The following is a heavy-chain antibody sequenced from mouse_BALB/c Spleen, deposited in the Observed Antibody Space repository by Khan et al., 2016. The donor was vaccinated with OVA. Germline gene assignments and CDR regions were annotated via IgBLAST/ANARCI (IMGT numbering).Heavy chain of an antibody. CDR1: GYTFTDYY. V-gene: IGHV1-77*01. D-gene: IGHD1-2*01. CDR3: ARRNYFGYTFAY. J-gene: IGHJ3*01. Sequence: QVQLQQSGAELARPGASVKLSCKASGYTFTDYYINWVKQRTGQGLEWIGEISPGSGDTYYNERFNGKATLTADKSSSTAYMQLSSPPSEASAVYVGARRNYFGYTFAYWGQGTLVTVSA. CDR2: ISPGSGDT.